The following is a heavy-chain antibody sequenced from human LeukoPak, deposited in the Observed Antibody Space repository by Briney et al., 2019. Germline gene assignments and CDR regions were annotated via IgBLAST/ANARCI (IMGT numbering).Heavy chain of an antibody. Sequence: GGSLRLSCAASGFIFSNYAMHCVRQAPGKGLEWVANIKPGGSDKYYVDSVKGRFTISRDNAENSLYLQMNSLRVEDTAVYYCARDFGDEYWGQGTLVTVSS. V-gene: IGHV3-7*04. D-gene: IGHD3-16*01. J-gene: IGHJ4*02. CDR2: IKPGGSDK. CDR1: GFIFSNYA. CDR3: ARDFGDEY.